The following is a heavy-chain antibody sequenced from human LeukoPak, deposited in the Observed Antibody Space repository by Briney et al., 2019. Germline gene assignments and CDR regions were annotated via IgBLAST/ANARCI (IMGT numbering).Heavy chain of an antibody. V-gene: IGHV3-23*01. D-gene: IGHD6-13*01. CDR1: GFTFSSYA. Sequence: PGGSLRLSCAASGFTFSSYAMSWVRQAPGKGLEWVSAISGSGGSTYYADSVKGRFTISRDNAKNSLYLQMNSLRAEDTAVYYCASLIAAAEDDYWGQGTLVTVSS. J-gene: IGHJ4*02. CDR3: ASLIAAAEDDY. CDR2: ISGSGGST.